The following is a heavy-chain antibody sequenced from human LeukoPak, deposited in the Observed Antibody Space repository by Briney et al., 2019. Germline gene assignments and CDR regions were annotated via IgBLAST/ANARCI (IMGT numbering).Heavy chain of an antibody. CDR1: GGSFSGYY. Sequence: SETLSLTCAVYGGSFSGYYWSWIRQPPGKGLEWIGEINHSGSTDYNPSLKSRVTISVDTSKNQFSLKLSSVTAADTAVYYCARGLKDSGYFDYWGQGTLVTVSS. CDR3: ARGLKDSGYFDY. D-gene: IGHD1-26*01. V-gene: IGHV4-34*01. CDR2: INHSGST. J-gene: IGHJ4*02.